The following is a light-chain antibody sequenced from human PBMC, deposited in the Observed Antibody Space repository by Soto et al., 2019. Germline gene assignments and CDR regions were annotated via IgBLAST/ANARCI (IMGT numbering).Light chain of an antibody. Sequence: DIQMTQSPSSLSASVGERVTITCRASQSTDKYLNWYQHKPGKAPYLLIYAASHLRSGVPTRFSGSGTGTSFTLTISSLQYEDLATYYCQQSYSSPGTFGRGTKVELK. CDR1: QSTDKY. J-gene: IGKJ1*01. V-gene: IGKV1-39*01. CDR2: AAS. CDR3: QQSYSSPGT.